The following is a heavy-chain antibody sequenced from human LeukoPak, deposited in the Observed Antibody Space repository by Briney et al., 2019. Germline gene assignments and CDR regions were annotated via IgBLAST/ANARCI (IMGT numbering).Heavy chain of an antibody. CDR2: INHSGST. Sequence: SETLSLTCAVYGGSFSGYYWSWIRQPPGKGLEWIGEINHSGSTNYNPSLKSRVTISVDTSKNQFSLKLSSVTAADTAVCYCACGGTTAYYFDYWGQGTLVTVSS. CDR3: ACGGTTAYYFDY. D-gene: IGHD2-21*01. J-gene: IGHJ4*02. CDR1: GGSFSGYY. V-gene: IGHV4-34*01.